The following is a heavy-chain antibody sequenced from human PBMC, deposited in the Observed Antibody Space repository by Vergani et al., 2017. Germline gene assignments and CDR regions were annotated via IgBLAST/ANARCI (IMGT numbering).Heavy chain of an antibody. V-gene: IGHV1-46*03. CDR2: INPSGGST. Sequence: QVLLVPSGAVVKKPGASVRVSCKTSGYTFTNYYIHWVRQARGQGLEWMGIINPSGGSTTYARQFHGRLTMTRYTSTSTVYMDLSNLRSEDTAGYYCAIPHGDILPPDPRFLDYWGQGTLVTVSS. J-gene: IGHJ4*02. CDR1: GYTFTNYY. D-gene: IGHD1-14*01. CDR3: AIPHGDILPPDPRFLDY.